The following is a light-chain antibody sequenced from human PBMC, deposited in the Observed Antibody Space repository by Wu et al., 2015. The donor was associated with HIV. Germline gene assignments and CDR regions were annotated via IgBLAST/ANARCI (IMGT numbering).Light chain of an antibody. CDR3: QQRSNWPLT. J-gene: IGKJ4*01. Sequence: EIVMTQSPATLSVSPGERATLSCRASQSIGRNLAWYQQKPGQAPRLLIYGASIRATGIPATFIGSGSGTEFTLTISSLEPEDFAVYYCQQRSNWPLTFGEGPRWRSN. CDR1: QSIGRN. CDR2: GAS. V-gene: IGKV3-15*01.